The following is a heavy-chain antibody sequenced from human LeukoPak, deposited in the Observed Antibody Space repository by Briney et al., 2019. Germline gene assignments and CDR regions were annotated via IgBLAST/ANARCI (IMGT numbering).Heavy chain of an antibody. CDR3: ARDQKLAVAGTGDY. CDR2: INPNSGGT. V-gene: IGHV1-2*02. Sequence: ASVKVSCKASGYTFTGYYMHWVRQAPGQGLEWMGWINPNSGGTNYAQKFQGRVTMTRDTPISTAYMELSRLRSDDTAVYYCARDQKLAVAGTGDYWGQGTLVTVSS. CDR1: GYTFTGYY. J-gene: IGHJ4*02. D-gene: IGHD6-19*01.